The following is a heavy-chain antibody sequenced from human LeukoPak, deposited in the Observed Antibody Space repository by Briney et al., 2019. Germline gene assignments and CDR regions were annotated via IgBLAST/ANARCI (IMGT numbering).Heavy chain of an antibody. CDR1: GGTFSSYA. J-gene: IGHJ6*03. Sequence: GASVKVSCKASGGTFSSYAISWVRQAPGQGLEWMGGIIPIFGTANYAQKFQGRVTITADESTSTAYMELSSLRSEDTAVYYCVHPRITMVRGVIMGYYYYYMDVWGKGTTVTVSS. CDR2: IIPIFGTA. CDR3: VHPRITMVRGVIMGYYYYYMDV. D-gene: IGHD3-10*01. V-gene: IGHV1-69*13.